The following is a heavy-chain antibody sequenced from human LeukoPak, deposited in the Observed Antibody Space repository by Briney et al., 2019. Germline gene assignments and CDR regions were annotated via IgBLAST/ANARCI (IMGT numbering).Heavy chain of an antibody. D-gene: IGHD1-7*01. Sequence: GGSLRFSCAASGFTFSSYSMNWVRQAPGKGLEWVSSISSSSSYIYYADSAKGRFTISRDNAKNSLYLQMNSLRAEDTAVHYCASRTGTLYWGQGTLVTVSS. V-gene: IGHV3-21*01. CDR3: ASRTGTLY. CDR1: GFTFSSYS. CDR2: ISSSSSYI. J-gene: IGHJ4*02.